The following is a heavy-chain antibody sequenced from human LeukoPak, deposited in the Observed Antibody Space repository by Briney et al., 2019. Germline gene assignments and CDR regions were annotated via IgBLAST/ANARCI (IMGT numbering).Heavy chain of an antibody. CDR3: ARRRDDFWSGYYQN. CDR2: IYHSGST. D-gene: IGHD3-3*01. J-gene: IGHJ4*02. CDR1: GGSVSSGGYY. V-gene: IGHV4-30-2*01. Sequence: SETLSLTCTVSGGSVSSGGYYWSWIRQPPGKGLEWIGYIYHSGSTYYNPSLKSRVTISVDRSKNQFSLKLSSVTAADTAVYYCARRRDDFWSGYYQNWGQGTLVTVSS.